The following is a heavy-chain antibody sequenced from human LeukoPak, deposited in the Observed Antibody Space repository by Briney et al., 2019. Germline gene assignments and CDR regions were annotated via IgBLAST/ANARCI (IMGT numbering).Heavy chain of an antibody. J-gene: IGHJ3*01. CDR3: VTPGHEFREVFDV. Sequence: ASVKVPCRVSGNSLTELSIHWVRQAPGKGLEWMGGIDPADGEKIYAQNFRDRATMTEDTSSDTMYMELRSLRSEDTALYYCVTPGHEFREVFDVWGQGTLVTVSS. CDR1: GNSLTELS. D-gene: IGHD1-14*01. CDR2: IDPADGEK. V-gene: IGHV1-24*01.